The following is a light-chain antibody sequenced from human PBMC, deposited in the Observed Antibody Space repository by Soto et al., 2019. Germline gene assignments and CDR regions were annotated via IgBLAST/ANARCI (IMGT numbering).Light chain of an antibody. CDR2: DVS. J-gene: IGLJ7*01. V-gene: IGLV2-8*01. CDR3: SSYAGSKNYV. Sequence: QSVLTKPPSASGSPGQSVTISCTGTSSDVGGYNFVSWFQHHPGKAPKLMIYDVSKRPSGVPDRFSGSKSGNTASLTVSGLQAEDEADYYCSSYAGSKNYVFGTGTQLTVL. CDR1: SSDVGGYNF.